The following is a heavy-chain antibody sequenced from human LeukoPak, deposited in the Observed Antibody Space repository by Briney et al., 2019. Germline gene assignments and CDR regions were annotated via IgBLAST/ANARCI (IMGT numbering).Heavy chain of an antibody. Sequence: ASVKVSCKASGYTFSSYDFNWVRQVTGQGLEWMGWMNPNSGNTGYAQKFQGRATMTRNTSISTVYMDLSSPRSEDTAVYYCARGGIGSSWYDYWGQGTLVTVSS. CDR3: ARGGIGSSWYDY. D-gene: IGHD6-13*01. V-gene: IGHV1-8*01. CDR1: GYTFSSYD. J-gene: IGHJ4*02. CDR2: MNPNSGNT.